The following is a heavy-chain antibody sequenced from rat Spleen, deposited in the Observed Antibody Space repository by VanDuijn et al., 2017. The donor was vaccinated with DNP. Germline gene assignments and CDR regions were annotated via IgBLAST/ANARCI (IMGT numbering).Heavy chain of an antibody. Sequence: EVQLVESGGDLVQPGRSLKLFCAASGFTFSDYYMAWVRQAPTKGLEWVAYIRYDGGSTKYGDSVKGRFTISRNNAKNTLYLQTNSLRSEDMATYYCARWNSGHFDYWGQGVMVPVSS. CDR1: GFTFSDYY. CDR2: IRYDGGST. V-gene: IGHV5-22*01. D-gene: IGHD4-3*01. J-gene: IGHJ2*01. CDR3: ARWNSGHFDY.